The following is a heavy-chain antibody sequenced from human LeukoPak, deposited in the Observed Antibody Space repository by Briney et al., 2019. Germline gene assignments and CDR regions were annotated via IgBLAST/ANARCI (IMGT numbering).Heavy chain of an antibody. CDR2: ISHDGSKE. V-gene: IGHV3-30*04. CDR1: GFTFSSHA. D-gene: IGHD3-22*01. CDR3: ARVRGYFLDTSTSWIHDY. Sequence: GRSLRLSCEASGFTFSSHAMHWVRQTPGKGLEWVAVISHDGSKEYYRDSVEGRFTISRDKSTSTLYLQMNSLRREDTAVYYCARVRGYFLDTSTSWIHDYWGQGTLVIVSS. J-gene: IGHJ4*02.